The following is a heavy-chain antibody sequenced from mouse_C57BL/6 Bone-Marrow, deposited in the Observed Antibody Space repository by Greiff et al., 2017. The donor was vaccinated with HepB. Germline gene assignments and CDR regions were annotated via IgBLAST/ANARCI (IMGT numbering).Heavy chain of an antibody. CDR3: ARVEGWLPYFSFDY. Sequence: EVKLQESGPELVKPGASVKISCKASGYSFTGYYMNWVKQSPEKSLEWIGEINPSTGGTTYNQKFKAKATLTVDKSSSTAYMQLKSLTSEDSAVYYCARVEGWLPYFSFDYWGQGTTLTVSS. V-gene: IGHV1-42*01. CDR1: GYSFTGYY. J-gene: IGHJ2*01. D-gene: IGHD2-3*01. CDR2: INPSTGGT.